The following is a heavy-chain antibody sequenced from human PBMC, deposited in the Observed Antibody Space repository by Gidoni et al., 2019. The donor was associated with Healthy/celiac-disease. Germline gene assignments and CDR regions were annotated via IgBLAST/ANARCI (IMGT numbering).Heavy chain of an antibody. CDR1: GFTVDDYA. CDR2: ISWDGGST. Sequence: EVQLVESGGVVVQPGGSLRLSCAASGFTVDDYAMHWVRQAPGKGLELVSLISWDGGSTYYADSVKGRFTISRDNSKNSLYLQMNSLRAEDTALYYCAKDIGGGYYYDSSGYSGGMDVWGQGTTVTVSS. J-gene: IGHJ6*02. CDR3: AKDIGGGYYYDSSGYSGGMDV. D-gene: IGHD3-22*01. V-gene: IGHV3-43D*04.